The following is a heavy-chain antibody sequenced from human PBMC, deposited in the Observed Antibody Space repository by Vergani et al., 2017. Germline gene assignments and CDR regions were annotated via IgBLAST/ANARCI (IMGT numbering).Heavy chain of an antibody. V-gene: IGHV1-69*18. D-gene: IGHD4-17*01. J-gene: IGHJ4*02. CDR1: GGTFSSYA. CDR2: IIPIFGTA. CDR3: ARDGKTVTTSSGPYYFDD. Sequence: QVQLVQSGAEVKKPGSSVKVSCKASGGTFSSYAISWVRQAPGQGLEWVGRIIPIFGTANSEQKFQGRVTITADESTSTAYMELSSLGSEDTAVDYCARDGKTVTTSSGPYYFDDWGQGTLVTVSS.